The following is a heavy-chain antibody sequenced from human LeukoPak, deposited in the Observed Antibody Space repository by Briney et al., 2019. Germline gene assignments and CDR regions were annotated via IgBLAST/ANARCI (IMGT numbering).Heavy chain of an antibody. CDR2: MSGGGSTI. D-gene: IGHD2-2*01. J-gene: IGHJ4*02. CDR3: AKGLVSRGYFDS. V-gene: IGHV3-23*01. CDR1: GITFSSSG. Sequence: GGSLRLSCAASGITFSSSGMNWIRQAPGKGLEWVSAMSGGGSTIYYADSVKGRFTISRDNSKNTLYLHMNSLRAEDTAIYYCAKGLVSRGYFDSWGQGTLVTVSS.